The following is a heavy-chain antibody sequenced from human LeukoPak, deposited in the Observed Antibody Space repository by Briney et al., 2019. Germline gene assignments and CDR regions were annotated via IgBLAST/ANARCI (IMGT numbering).Heavy chain of an antibody. CDR3: ASGIYYDSSGYYYVLDY. Sequence: SVKVSCRASGGTFSSYAISWVRQAPGQGLEWMGGIIPIFGTANYAQKFQGRVTITADESTSTAYMELSSLRSEDTAVYYCASGIYYDSSGYYYVLDYWGQGTLVTVSS. V-gene: IGHV1-69*13. CDR2: IIPIFGTA. D-gene: IGHD3-22*01. CDR1: GGTFSSYA. J-gene: IGHJ4*02.